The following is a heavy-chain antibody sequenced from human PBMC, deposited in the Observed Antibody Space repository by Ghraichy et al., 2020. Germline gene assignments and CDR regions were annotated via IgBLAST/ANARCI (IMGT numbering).Heavy chain of an antibody. CDR2: IYHSGRS. Sequence: SETLSLTCVVSGGSISNNNWWRWVRQSPGKGLEWIGEIYHSGRSNYNPSLKSRVTMSVDKSKNQFSLKLSSVTAADTAVYYCARDSRSSSEENWFDTWGRGTQVTFSS. CDR3: ARDSRSSSEENWFDT. V-gene: IGHV4-4*02. J-gene: IGHJ5*02. CDR1: GGSISNNNW. D-gene: IGHD6-6*01.